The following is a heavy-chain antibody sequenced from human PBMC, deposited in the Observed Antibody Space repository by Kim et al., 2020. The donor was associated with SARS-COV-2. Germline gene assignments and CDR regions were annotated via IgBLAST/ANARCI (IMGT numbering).Heavy chain of an antibody. CDR2: IDTKPGNP. J-gene: IGHJ5*02. D-gene: IGHD6-25*01. Sequence: ASVKVSCKASGYTFTNYVISWVRQAPGQGLEWMGWIDTKPGNPMYAQGFTGRFVFSLDTSVSTTYLQISSLKTEDTAVYYCVRWNNMGGSGWFDPWGQGTLDIVSS. V-gene: IGHV7-4-1*02. CDR3: VRWNNMGGSGWFDP. CDR1: GYTFTNYV.